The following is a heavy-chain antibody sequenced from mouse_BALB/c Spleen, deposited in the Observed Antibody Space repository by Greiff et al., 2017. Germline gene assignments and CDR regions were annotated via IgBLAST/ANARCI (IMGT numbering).Heavy chain of an antibody. CDR1: GFSLTGYG. D-gene: IGHD2-4*01. J-gene: IGHJ3*01. CDR2: IWGDGST. Sequence: VHLVESGPGLVAPSQSLSITCTVSGFSLTGYGVNWVRQPPGKGLEWLGMIWGDGSTDYNSALKSRLSISKDNSKSQVFLKMNSLQTDDTARYYCARVYYDYDTWFAYWGQGTLVTVSA. V-gene: IGHV2-6-7*01. CDR3: ARVYYDYDTWFAY.